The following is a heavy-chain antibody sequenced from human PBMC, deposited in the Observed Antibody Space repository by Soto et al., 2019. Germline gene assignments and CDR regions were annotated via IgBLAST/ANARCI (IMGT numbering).Heavy chain of an antibody. D-gene: IGHD3-10*01. V-gene: IGHV1-18*01. Sequence: ASVNVSCKAAGYTFSSMVISWVRQAAAQGREWMGLISPYKGNKHYAQGLKGRVTMTTDKSTSTAYMELRSLRSDDTAVYYCARDLDASGSYYTDYWGQGTLVTVSS. CDR2: ISPYKGNK. CDR1: GYTFSSMV. J-gene: IGHJ4*02. CDR3: ARDLDASGSYYTDY.